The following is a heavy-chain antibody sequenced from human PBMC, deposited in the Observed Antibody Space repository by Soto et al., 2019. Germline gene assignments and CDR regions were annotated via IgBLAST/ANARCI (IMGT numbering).Heavy chain of an antibody. D-gene: IGHD3-10*01. CDR2: IYYSGST. Sequence: SETLSLTCTVSGGSISSGGYYWSWIRQHPGKGLEWIGYIYYSGSTYYNPSLKSRVTISVDTSKNQFSLKLSSVTAADTAVYYCARGGRGVYYYYYMDVWGKGTTVTVSS. CDR3: ARGGRGVYYYYYMDV. CDR1: GGSISSGGYY. J-gene: IGHJ6*03. V-gene: IGHV4-31*03.